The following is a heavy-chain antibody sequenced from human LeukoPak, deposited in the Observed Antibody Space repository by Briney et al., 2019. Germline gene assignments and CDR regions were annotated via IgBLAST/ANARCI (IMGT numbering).Heavy chain of an antibody. CDR3: ARGPITMVRGVTDY. V-gene: IGHV3-48*02. Sequence: GGSLRLSCAASGFTFSSYSMSWVRQAPGKGLEWVSYISSSSSTIYYADSVKGRFTISRDNAKNSLYLQMNSLRDEDTAVYYCARGPITMVRGVTDYWGQGTLVTVSS. J-gene: IGHJ4*02. CDR2: ISSSSSTI. CDR1: GFTFSSYS. D-gene: IGHD3-10*01.